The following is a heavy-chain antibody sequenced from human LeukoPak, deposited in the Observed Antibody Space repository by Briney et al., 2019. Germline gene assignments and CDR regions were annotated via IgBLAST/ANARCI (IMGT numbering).Heavy chain of an antibody. CDR1: GFTFSSYA. D-gene: IGHD1-26*01. Sequence: GRSLRLSCAASGFTFSSYAMHWVRQAPGKGLEWVAVISYDGSNKYYADSVKGRFTISRDNSKNTLYLQMNSLRAEDTAVYYCARDMGATQYYFDYWGQGTLVTVSS. J-gene: IGHJ4*02. V-gene: IGHV3-30-3*01. CDR3: ARDMGATQYYFDY. CDR2: ISYDGSNK.